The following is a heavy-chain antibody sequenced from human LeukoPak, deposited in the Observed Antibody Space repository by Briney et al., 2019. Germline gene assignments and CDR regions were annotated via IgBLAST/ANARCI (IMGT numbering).Heavy chain of an antibody. J-gene: IGHJ5*02. CDR3: ARDLDSSGWYWFDP. Sequence: PSETLSLTCTVSGGSISSGSYYWSWIRQPAGKGLEWIGRIYTSGSTNYNPSLKSRVTISVDTSKNQFSLKLSSATAADTAVYYCARDLDSSGWYWFDPWGQGTLVTVSS. CDR1: GGSISSGSYY. V-gene: IGHV4-61*02. CDR2: IYTSGST. D-gene: IGHD6-19*01.